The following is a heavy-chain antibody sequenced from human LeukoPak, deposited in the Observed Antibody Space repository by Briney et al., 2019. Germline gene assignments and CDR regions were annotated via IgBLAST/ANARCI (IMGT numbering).Heavy chain of an antibody. CDR1: GGTFSSYA. Sequence: SVKVSCKASGGTFSSYAISWVRQAPGQGLEWMGGIIPIFGTANYAQKFQGRVTITADESTSTAYMELSSLRSEDTAVYFCARVRESSEGLDYWGQGTLVTVSS. CDR3: ARVRESSEGLDY. CDR2: IIPIFGTA. J-gene: IGHJ4*02. V-gene: IGHV1-69*01. D-gene: IGHD3-22*01.